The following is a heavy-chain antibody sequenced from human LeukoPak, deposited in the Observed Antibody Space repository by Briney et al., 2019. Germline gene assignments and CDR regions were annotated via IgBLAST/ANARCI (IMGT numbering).Heavy chain of an antibody. D-gene: IGHD6-13*01. CDR2: IYTSGST. Sequence: SQTLSLTCTVSGGSICSASYHWSWVRQPAEKGLEWIGRIYTSGSTNYNPSLKSRVTISVDTSKNQFSLKLSSVTAADTAVYYCARAYHSSWYLNWFDPWGQGTLVTVSS. V-gene: IGHV4-61*02. CDR3: ARAYHSSWYLNWFDP. J-gene: IGHJ5*02. CDR1: GGSICSASYH.